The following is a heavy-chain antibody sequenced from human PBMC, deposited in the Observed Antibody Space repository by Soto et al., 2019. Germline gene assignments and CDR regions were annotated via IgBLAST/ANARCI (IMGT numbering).Heavy chain of an antibody. D-gene: IGHD3-22*01. CDR2: ISYSGST. CDR3: ARHGSYSYDSSGYEIDF. Sequence: SETLSLTCTVSGGSIRSNSYNWGWIRQPPGKGLEWIGSISYSGSTYYNSSLKSRVTISVDTSKNQFSLKLSPVTAADTAVYYCARHGSYSYDSSGYEIDFWVQRTLVTVSS. J-gene: IGHJ4*02. CDR1: GGSIRSNSYN. V-gene: IGHV4-39*01.